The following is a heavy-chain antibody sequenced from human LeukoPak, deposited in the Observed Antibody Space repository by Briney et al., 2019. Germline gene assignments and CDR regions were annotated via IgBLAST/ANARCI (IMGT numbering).Heavy chain of an antibody. Sequence: KPSETLSLTCTVSGGSISSSSYYWGWIRQPPGKGLEWIGSIYYSGSTYYNPSLKSRVTISVDTSKNQFSLKLSSVTAADTAVYYCAKKSMVRGVMSFDYWGQGTLVTVSS. V-gene: IGHV4-39*01. CDR1: GGSISSSSYY. CDR2: IYYSGST. CDR3: AKKSMVRGVMSFDY. D-gene: IGHD3-10*01. J-gene: IGHJ4*02.